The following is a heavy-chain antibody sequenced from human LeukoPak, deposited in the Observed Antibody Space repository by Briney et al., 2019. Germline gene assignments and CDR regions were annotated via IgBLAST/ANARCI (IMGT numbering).Heavy chain of an antibody. CDR1: GFTFGGYG. Sequence: GRSLRLSCAGSGFTFGGYGMHWFRQTPGKGLEWVAVIAYDGSRAFYADSVKGRFTISRDNSKNTMSVQMDDLRAEDTAIYYCARYNNDHFDYWGQGTLVTVSS. D-gene: IGHD1-14*01. V-gene: IGHV3-33*01. CDR2: IAYDGSRA. J-gene: IGHJ4*02. CDR3: ARYNNDHFDY.